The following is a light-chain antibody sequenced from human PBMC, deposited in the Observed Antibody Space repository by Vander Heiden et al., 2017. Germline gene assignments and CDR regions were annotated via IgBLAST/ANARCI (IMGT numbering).Light chain of an antibody. CDR2: QVR. J-gene: IGLJ1*01. CDR3: SFYTSDSTYV. CDR1: SSDADSYNR. V-gene: IGLV2-18*01. Sequence: QSALTHLPPVSGSPGQSVTTPCTGTSSDADSYNRVSWYQQPPGTAPKLIIYQVRNRPSGVPGRFSGSKSGNTASLTISGLQAEDEADYYCSFYTSDSTYVFGSGTKVTVL.